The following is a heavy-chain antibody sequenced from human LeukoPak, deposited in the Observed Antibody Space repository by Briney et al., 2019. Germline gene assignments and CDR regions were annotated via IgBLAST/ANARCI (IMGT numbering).Heavy chain of an antibody. V-gene: IGHV1-2*06. J-gene: IGHJ6*02. CDR2: INPNNGGT. D-gene: IGHD6-19*01. Sequence: ASVKVSCKASGYTFIGYYMHWVRQAPGQGLEWMGRINPNNGGTNYAQKFQGRVTMTRNTSISTAYMELSSLRSEDTAVYYCARAGYSSGWYDYYYYYGMDVWGQGTTVTVSS. CDR3: ARAGYSSGWYDYYYYYGMDV. CDR1: GYTFIGYY.